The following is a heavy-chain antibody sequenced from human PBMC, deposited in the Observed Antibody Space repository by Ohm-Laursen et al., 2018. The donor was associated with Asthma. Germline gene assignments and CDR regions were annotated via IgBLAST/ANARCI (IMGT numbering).Heavy chain of an antibody. Sequence: GSLRLSCSASGFIISTYDMSWVRQAPGKGLEWVSTISLGGGGTYFADSVRGRFTISRDNSNNMLYLHMNSLRADDTAVYYCAKDEYSTTLGVGAFDFWGQGTMVTVSS. D-gene: IGHD6-13*01. J-gene: IGHJ3*01. CDR1: GFIISTYD. CDR2: ISLGGGGT. CDR3: AKDEYSTTLGVGAFDF. V-gene: IGHV3-23*01.